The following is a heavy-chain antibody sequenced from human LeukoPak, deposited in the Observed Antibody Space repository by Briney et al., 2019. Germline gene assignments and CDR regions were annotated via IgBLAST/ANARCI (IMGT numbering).Heavy chain of an antibody. CDR2: ICSSGSSR. J-gene: IGHJ4*02. CDR3: ANDVIVVASGPFDS. CDR1: GVTLIYYS. D-gene: IGHD3-22*01. Sequence: PGGSLRLSCAVSGVTLIYYSMAWFRQSPGKGLESVSGICSSGSSRHCAEAVKGRFTVSRDNSKNMLYLQMNNLRAEDTAVYYCANDVIVVASGPFDSWAQGTLVPVSS. V-gene: IGHV3-23*01.